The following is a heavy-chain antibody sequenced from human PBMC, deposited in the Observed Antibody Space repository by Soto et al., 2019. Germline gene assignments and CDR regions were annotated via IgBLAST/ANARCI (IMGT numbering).Heavy chain of an antibody. D-gene: IGHD4-17*01. Sequence: SETLSLTCTVSGGSISSGGYYWSWIRQHPGKGLEWIGYIYYSGTTYYNPSLRSRVTISVDTSKNQFSLRLTSVTAADTAVYYCARETYGDYVGYFDPWGQGTLVTVSS. CDR2: IYYSGTT. CDR1: GGSISSGGYY. V-gene: IGHV4-31*03. CDR3: ARETYGDYVGYFDP. J-gene: IGHJ5*02.